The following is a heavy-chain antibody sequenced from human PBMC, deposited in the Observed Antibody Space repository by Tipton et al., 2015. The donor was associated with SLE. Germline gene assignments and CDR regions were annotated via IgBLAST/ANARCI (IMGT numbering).Heavy chain of an antibody. CDR1: GGSISSYY. D-gene: IGHD3-10*01. J-gene: IGHJ6*02. CDR3: ARDYYGSGKRGMDV. Sequence: TLSLTCTVSGGSISSYYWSWIRQPPGKGLEWIGYIFYSGNTNHNPSLKSRVSISVDTSRNQFSLKLSSVTAADTAVYYCARDYYGSGKRGMDVWGQGTTVTVSS. V-gene: IGHV4-59*12. CDR2: IFYSGNT.